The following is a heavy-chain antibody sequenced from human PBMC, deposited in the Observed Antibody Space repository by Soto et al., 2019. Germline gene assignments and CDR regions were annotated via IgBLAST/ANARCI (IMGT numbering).Heavy chain of an antibody. V-gene: IGHV1-2*04. CDR3: ARDARGDEAPMDY. Sequence: GASVKVSCKASGYTFTSYGMSWVRPAPGQGLEWMGWINPNSGGTNYAQKFQGWVTMTRDTSISTAYMELSRLRSDDTAVYYCARDARGDEAPMDYWGQGTLVTVSS. CDR2: INPNSGGT. CDR1: GYTFTSYG. D-gene: IGHD3-10*01. J-gene: IGHJ4*02.